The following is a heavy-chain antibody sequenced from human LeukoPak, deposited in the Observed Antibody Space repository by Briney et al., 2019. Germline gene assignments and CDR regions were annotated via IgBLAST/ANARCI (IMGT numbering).Heavy chain of an antibody. Sequence: SETLSLTCAVSGDSISSSGYSWSWIRQPPGEGLEWIGNLFYSGGTYFNPSLKSRVTISVDTSKNQLSLTLSSLTAADTAVYYCASSGTRVGYCSSTSCDGWFDPWGQGTLVTVSS. J-gene: IGHJ5*02. CDR2: LFYSGGT. CDR3: ASSGTRVGYCSSTSCDGWFDP. V-gene: IGHV4-30-4*07. CDR1: GDSISSSGYS. D-gene: IGHD2-2*03.